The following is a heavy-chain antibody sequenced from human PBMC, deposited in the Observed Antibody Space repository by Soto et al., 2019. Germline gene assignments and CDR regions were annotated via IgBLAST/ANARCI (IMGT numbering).Heavy chain of an antibody. D-gene: IGHD6-13*01. CDR1: GFTFSSYG. CDR2: IWYDGSNK. CDR3: ARDSSSWPNYYGMDV. Sequence: ESGGGVVQPGRSLRLSCAASGFTFSSYGMHWVRQAPGEGLEWVAVIWYDGSNKYYADSVKGRFTISRDNSKNTLYLQMNSLRAEDTAVYYCARDSSSWPNYYGMDVWGQGTTVTVSS. J-gene: IGHJ6*02. V-gene: IGHV3-33*01.